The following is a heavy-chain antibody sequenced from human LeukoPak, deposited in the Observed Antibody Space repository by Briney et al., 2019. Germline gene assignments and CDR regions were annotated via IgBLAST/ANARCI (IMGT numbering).Heavy chain of an antibody. V-gene: IGHV4-61*02. CDR3: ARILGPATGVDY. J-gene: IGHJ4*02. Sequence: SQTLSLTCTVSGGSISSGGYYWSWIRQPAGKGLEWIGRIYTSGSTNYNPSLKSRVTISVDTSKNQFSLKLSSVTAADTAVYYCARILGPATGVDYWGQGTLVTVSS. CDR2: IYTSGST. D-gene: IGHD7-27*01. CDR1: GGSISSGGYY.